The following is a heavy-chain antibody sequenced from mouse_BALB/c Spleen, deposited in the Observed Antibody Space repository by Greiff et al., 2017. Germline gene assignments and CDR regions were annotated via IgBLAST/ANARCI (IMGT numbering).Heavy chain of an antibody. J-gene: IGHJ3*01. V-gene: IGHV5-4*02. CDR1: GFTFSDYY. D-gene: IGHD2-1*01. CDR3: AREDGKTQFAY. CDR2: ISDGGSYT. Sequence: EVQLVESGGGLVKPGGSLKLSCAASGFTFSDYYMYWVRQTPEKRLEWVATISDGGSYTYYPDSVKGRFTISRDNAKNNLYLQMSSLKSEDTAMYYCAREDGKTQFAYWGQGTLVTVSA.